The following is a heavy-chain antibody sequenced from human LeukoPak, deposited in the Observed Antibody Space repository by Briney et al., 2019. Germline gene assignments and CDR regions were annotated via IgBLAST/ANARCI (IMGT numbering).Heavy chain of an antibody. CDR2: IYHSGST. CDR3: ARSMVRGVIKSQFYYYYYMDV. Sequence: PSETLSLTCTVSGYSISSGYYWGWIRQPPGKGLEWIGSIYHSGSTYYNPSLKSRVTISVDTSKNQFSLKLSSVTAADTAVYYCARSMVRGVIKSQFYYYYYMDVWGKGTTVTISS. V-gene: IGHV4-38-2*02. CDR1: GYSISSGYY. J-gene: IGHJ6*03. D-gene: IGHD3-10*01.